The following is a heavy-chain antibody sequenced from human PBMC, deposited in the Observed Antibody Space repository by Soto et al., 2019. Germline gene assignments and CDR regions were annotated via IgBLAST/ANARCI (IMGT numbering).Heavy chain of an antibody. Sequence: EVQLVESGGGLVQPSRSLRLSCAASGFTFDDYAMHWVRQAPGKGLEWVSGISWNSGSIGYADSVKGRFTISRDNAKNSLYLQMNSLRAEDTALYYCAKDLSAYGSGSYRYWGQGTLVTVSS. CDR1: GFTFDDYA. CDR2: ISWNSGSI. J-gene: IGHJ4*02. V-gene: IGHV3-9*01. CDR3: AKDLSAYGSGSYRY. D-gene: IGHD3-10*01.